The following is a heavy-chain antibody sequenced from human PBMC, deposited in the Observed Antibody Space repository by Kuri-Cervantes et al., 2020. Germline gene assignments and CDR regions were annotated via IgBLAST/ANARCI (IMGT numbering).Heavy chain of an antibody. CDR1: GGSISSSTYY. Sequence: TLSLTCSVSGGSISSSTYYWGWIRQPPGKALEWLALIYWDDDKRYSPSLRSRLTITKNTPKKQVVLTMTNMDPVDTATYYCAHTLRYLLDWFDPWGQGTLVTVSS. J-gene: IGHJ5*02. D-gene: IGHD3-9*01. CDR2: IYWDDDK. V-gene: IGHV2-5*02. CDR3: AHTLRYLLDWFDP.